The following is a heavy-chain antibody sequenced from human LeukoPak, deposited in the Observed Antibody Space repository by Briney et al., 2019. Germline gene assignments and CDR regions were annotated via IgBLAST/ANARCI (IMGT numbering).Heavy chain of an antibody. D-gene: IGHD4-23*01. Sequence: GASVKVSCKASGGTFSSYAISWVRQAPGQGLEWMGGIIPIFGTANYAQKFQGRVTITADESTSTAYMELSSLRSEDTAVYYCARGWLAETTVVTPYNYWGQGTLDTVSS. V-gene: IGHV1-69*13. CDR1: GGTFSSYA. CDR3: ARGWLAETTVVTPYNY. J-gene: IGHJ4*02. CDR2: IIPIFGTA.